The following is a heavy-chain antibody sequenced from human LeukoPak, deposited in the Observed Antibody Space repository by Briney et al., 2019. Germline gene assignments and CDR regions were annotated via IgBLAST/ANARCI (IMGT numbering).Heavy chain of an antibody. D-gene: IGHD6-19*01. Sequence: NPSETLSLTCTVSGGSISSYYWSWIRQPPGKGLEWIGYIYYSGSTNYNPSLKSRVTITVDTSKNQFSLKLSSVTAADTAVYYCARGPPGIAVAGTGWYFDLWGRGTLVTVSS. V-gene: IGHV4-59*01. J-gene: IGHJ2*01. CDR1: GGSISSYY. CDR3: ARGPPGIAVAGTGWYFDL. CDR2: IYYSGST.